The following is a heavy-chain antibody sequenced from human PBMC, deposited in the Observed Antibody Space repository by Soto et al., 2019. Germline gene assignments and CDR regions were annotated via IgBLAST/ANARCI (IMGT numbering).Heavy chain of an antibody. J-gene: IGHJ4*02. V-gene: IGHV4-4*02. Sequence: SETLSLTCDVSGGSISSSNWWSWVRQPPGKGLEWIGEIYHSGSTNYNPSLKSRVTISVDTSKNQFSLKLSSVTAADTAVYYCARGGPSGWTYYFDYWGQGTLVTVSS. CDR2: IYHSGST. CDR1: GGSISSSNW. D-gene: IGHD6-19*01. CDR3: ARGGPSGWTYYFDY.